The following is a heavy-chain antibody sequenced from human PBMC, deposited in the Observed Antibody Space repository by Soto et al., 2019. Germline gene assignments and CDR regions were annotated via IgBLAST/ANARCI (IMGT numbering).Heavy chain of an antibody. CDR3: ARDQGLYCSGGSCYPPYDAFDI. J-gene: IGHJ3*02. D-gene: IGHD2-15*01. V-gene: IGHV1-18*01. CDR1: GYTFTSYG. Sequence: QVQLVQSGAEVKKPGASVKVSCKASGYTFTSYGISWVRQAPGQGLEWMGWISAYNGNTNYAQKLQGRVTMTTDTSTRTAYMELRSLRSDDTAVYYCARDQGLYCSGGSCYPPYDAFDIWGQGTMVTVSS. CDR2: ISAYNGNT.